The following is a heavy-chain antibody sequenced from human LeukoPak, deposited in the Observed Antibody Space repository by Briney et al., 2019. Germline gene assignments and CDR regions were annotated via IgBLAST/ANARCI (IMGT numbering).Heavy chain of an antibody. Sequence: GSLRLSCAASGFTFSNAWMRWVRQAPGKGLEWIGEINHSGSANYNPSLKSRVTISVDTSKNQFSLKLSSVTAADTAVYYCARDEVGRGNDWGQGTLVTVSS. CDR2: INHSGSA. V-gene: IGHV4-34*01. CDR1: GFTFSNAW. CDR3: ARDEVGRGND. J-gene: IGHJ4*02. D-gene: IGHD1-1*01.